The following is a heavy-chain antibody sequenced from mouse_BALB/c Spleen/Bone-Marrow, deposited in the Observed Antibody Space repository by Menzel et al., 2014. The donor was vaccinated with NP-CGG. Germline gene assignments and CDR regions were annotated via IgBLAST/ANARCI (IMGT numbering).Heavy chain of an antibody. CDR1: GFSLTSYG. V-gene: IGHV2-9*02. CDR3: ARGSYYEGAMDY. D-gene: IGHD1-1*01. CDR2: IWAGGNT. J-gene: IGHJ4*01. Sequence: VKLVESGPGLVAPSQSLSITCTVSGFSLTSYGVHWVRQPPGKVLEWLGVIWAGGNTNYNSALMSRLSISKDNSKSQVFLKMNSLQTDDTAMYYCARGSYYEGAMDYWGQGTSVTVSS.